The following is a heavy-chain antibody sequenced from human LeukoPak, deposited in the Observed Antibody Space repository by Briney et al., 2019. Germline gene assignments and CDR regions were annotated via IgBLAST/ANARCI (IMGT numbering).Heavy chain of an antibody. CDR1: GDNVSSNSAA. Sequence: SQTLSLTCAISGDNVSSNSAAWNWIRQSPSRGLEWLGRTYYRSKWYNDYAVSVKSRITISPDTSKNQFSLQLNSVPPEDTAVYYCTRGETGVGTSFDYWGQGTLVTVSS. J-gene: IGHJ4*02. D-gene: IGHD3-10*01. V-gene: IGHV6-1*01. CDR2: TYYRSKWYN. CDR3: TRGETGVGTSFDY.